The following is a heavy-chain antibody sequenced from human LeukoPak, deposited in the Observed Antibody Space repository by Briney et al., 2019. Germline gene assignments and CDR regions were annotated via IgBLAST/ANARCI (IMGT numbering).Heavy chain of an antibody. J-gene: IGHJ3*02. CDR1: GFTFRTYA. Sequence: GGSLRLSCAASGFTFRTYAMNWVRQAPGKGLEWVSAISGSGGNTYYADSVKGRFTISRDNSKNTLYLQMNSLRAEDTAVYYCARVRGVVRGVIDAFDIWGQGTMVTVSS. CDR3: ARVRGVVRGVIDAFDI. V-gene: IGHV3-23*01. D-gene: IGHD3-10*01. CDR2: ISGSGGNT.